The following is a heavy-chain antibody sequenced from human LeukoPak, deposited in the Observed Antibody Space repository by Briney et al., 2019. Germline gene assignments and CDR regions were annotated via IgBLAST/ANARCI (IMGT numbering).Heavy chain of an antibody. CDR1: GGSISSSDYY. J-gene: IGHJ4*02. CDR3: ARGRSGDFWSGYLYYFDY. Sequence: SETLSLTCTVSGGSISSSDYYWGWVRQPPGKGLEWIGSIFYSGAAHCNPSLKSRVTISVDTSKNQFSLKLSSVTAADTAVYYCARGRSGDFWSGYLYYFDYWGQGTLVTVSS. V-gene: IGHV4-39*07. CDR2: IFYSGAA. D-gene: IGHD3-3*01.